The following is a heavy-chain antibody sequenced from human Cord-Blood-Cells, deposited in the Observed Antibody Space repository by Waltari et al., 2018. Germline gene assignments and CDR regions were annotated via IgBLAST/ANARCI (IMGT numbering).Heavy chain of an antibody. CDR1: GYSFTSYW. CDR2: IYPGDSDT. CDR3: ARHLHCGGDCYSFDY. V-gene: IGHV5-51*01. Sequence: EVQLVQSGAEVKKPGESLKISCKGSGYSFTSYWIGWVRQMPGKGLEWMGIIYPGDSDTRYSPSFQGQVTISADKAISTAYLQWSSLKASDTAMYYCARHLHCGGDCYSFDYWGQGTLVTVSS. J-gene: IGHJ4*02. D-gene: IGHD2-21*01.